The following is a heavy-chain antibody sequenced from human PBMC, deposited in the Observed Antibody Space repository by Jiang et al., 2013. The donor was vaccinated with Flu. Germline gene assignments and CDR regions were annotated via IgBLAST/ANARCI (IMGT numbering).Heavy chain of an antibody. CDR2: TYYRSRWYK. CDR3: AREALPLLSSSWPLRDWFDP. D-gene: IGHD6-13*01. V-gene: IGHV6-1*01. Sequence: QTLSLTCAISGDSVSSNSAAWNWIRQSPSRGLEWLGRTYYRSRWYKDYAVSVKSRITINVDTSKNQFSLQLNSVTPEDTAVYYCAREALPLLSSSWPLRDWFDPWGQGTLVTVSS. CDR1: GDSVSSNSAA. J-gene: IGHJ5*02.